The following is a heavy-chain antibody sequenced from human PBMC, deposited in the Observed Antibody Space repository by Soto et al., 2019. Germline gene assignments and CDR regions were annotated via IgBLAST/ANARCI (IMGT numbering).Heavy chain of an antibody. CDR1: GYTFTSYG. CDR3: ARDQGYSSGHFDY. D-gene: IGHD6-19*01. Sequence: ASVKVCCKASGYTFTSYGISWVRQAPGQGLEWMGWISAYNGNTNYAQKFQGRVTMTRDTSTSTVYMELSSLRSEDTAVYYCARDQGYSSGHFDYWGHGTLVTVSS. V-gene: IGHV1-18*01. J-gene: IGHJ4*01. CDR2: ISAYNGNT.